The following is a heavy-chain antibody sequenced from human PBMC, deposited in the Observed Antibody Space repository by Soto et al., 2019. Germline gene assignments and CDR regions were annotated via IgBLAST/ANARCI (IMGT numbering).Heavy chain of an antibody. CDR1: GFTFSSYA. V-gene: IGHV3-30-3*01. J-gene: IGHJ6*03. Sequence: GGSLRLSCAASGFTFSSYAMHWVRQAPGKGLEWVAVISYDGSNKYYADSVKGRFTISRDNSKNTLYLQMNSLRAEDTAVYYCARDVYTGYDSYYYYYMDVWGKGTTVTVSS. CDR2: ISYDGSNK. CDR3: ARDVYTGYDSYYYYYMDV. D-gene: IGHD5-12*01.